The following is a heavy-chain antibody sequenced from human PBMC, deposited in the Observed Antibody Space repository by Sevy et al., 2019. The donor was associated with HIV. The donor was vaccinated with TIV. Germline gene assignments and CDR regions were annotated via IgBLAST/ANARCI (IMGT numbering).Heavy chain of an antibody. D-gene: IGHD6-19*01. CDR2: IWYDGTNK. Sequence: GGSLRLSCAASRFTFSSYGMHWVRQAPGKGLEWVAVIWYDGTNKEYADSVKGRFTISRDNSKNTLYLQMSILRADDTAVYYCARERLAVAGIGYYFDYWGQGTLVTVSS. J-gene: IGHJ4*02. V-gene: IGHV3-33*01. CDR1: RFTFSSYG. CDR3: ARERLAVAGIGYYFDY.